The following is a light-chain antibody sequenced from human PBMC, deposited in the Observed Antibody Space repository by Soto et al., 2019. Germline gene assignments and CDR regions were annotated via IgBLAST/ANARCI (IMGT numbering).Light chain of an antibody. CDR2: YDS. V-gene: IGLV3-21*04. CDR1: NIGSKS. J-gene: IGLJ2*01. Sequence: SSELTQPPSVSVAPGKTARITCGGNNIGSKSVHWYQQKPGQAPVLVIYYDSDRPSGIPERFSGSNSGNTATLTISRVEAGDEADYYCQVWDSSSDHYVVFGGGTKLTVL. CDR3: QVWDSSSDHYVV.